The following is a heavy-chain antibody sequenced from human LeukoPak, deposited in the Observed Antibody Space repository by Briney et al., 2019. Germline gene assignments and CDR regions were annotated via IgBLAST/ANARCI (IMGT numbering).Heavy chain of an antibody. CDR3: GSYYDSSGYYPNGLDY. CDR1: GFTFSSYA. CDR2: ISSDGNNI. D-gene: IGHD3-22*01. V-gene: IGHV3-74*01. Sequence: GGSLRLSCAASGFTFSSYAMSWVRQAPGKGPVWVSRISSDGNNIIYADSVKGRFTISRDNAKNTLYLQMNSLRADDTAVYYCGSYYDSSGYYPNGLDYWGQGTLVTVSS. J-gene: IGHJ4*02.